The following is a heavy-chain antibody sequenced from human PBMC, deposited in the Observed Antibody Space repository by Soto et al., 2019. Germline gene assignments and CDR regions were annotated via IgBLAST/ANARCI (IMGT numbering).Heavy chain of an antibody. J-gene: IGHJ6*02. CDR3: ARVEEYCSSTSCLVNGHGMDV. D-gene: IGHD2-2*01. CDR2: TYYRSKWYN. V-gene: IGHV6-1*01. Sequence: LSQTLSLTCAISGDSVSSNSAAWNWIRQSPSRGLEWLGRTYYRSKWYNDYAVSVKSRITINPDTSKNQFSLQLNSVTPEDTAVYYCARVEEYCSSTSCLVNGHGMDVWGQGTTVTVSS. CDR1: GDSVSSNSAA.